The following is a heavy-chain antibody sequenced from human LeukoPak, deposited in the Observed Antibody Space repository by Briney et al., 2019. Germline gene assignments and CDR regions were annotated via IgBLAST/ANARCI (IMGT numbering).Heavy chain of an antibody. CDR2: IRPDGGEK. J-gene: IGHJ6*03. Sequence: GGSLRLSCVVSGFAFSNYWMSWVRQAPGKGLEWVINIRPDGGEKYFVDSVKGRFTISRDNAKNSLYLQMNSLRAEDTAVYYCARVYRNEEGFWTPNNYMDVWGKGTTVTVSS. V-gene: IGHV3-7*01. D-gene: IGHD3/OR15-3a*01. CDR3: ARVYRNEEGFWTPNNYMDV. CDR1: GFAFSNYW.